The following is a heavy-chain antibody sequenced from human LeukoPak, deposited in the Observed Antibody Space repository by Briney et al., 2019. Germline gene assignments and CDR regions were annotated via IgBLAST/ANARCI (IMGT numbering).Heavy chain of an antibody. CDR2: ISYDGSNE. D-gene: IGHD6-6*01. Sequence: GGSLRLSCAASGFTFSSYAMHWVRQAPGKGLEWAAVISYDGSNEYYADSVKGRFTISRDNSKNTLYLQMNSLRAEDTAVYYCARVRVPRMAARPLEYWGQGTLVTVSS. CDR3: ARVRVPRMAARPLEY. J-gene: IGHJ4*02. V-gene: IGHV3-30-3*01. CDR1: GFTFSSYA.